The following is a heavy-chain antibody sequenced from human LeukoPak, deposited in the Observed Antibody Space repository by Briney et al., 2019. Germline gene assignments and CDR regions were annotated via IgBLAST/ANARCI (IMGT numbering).Heavy chain of an antibody. CDR1: GYTFTSYG. CDR3: ARVNDFWSGYYPDYYYGMDA. V-gene: IGHV1-18*01. CDR2: ISAYNGNT. J-gene: IGHJ6*02. Sequence: ASVKVSCKASGYTFTSYGISWVRQAPGQGLEWMGWISAYNGNTNYAQKLQGRVTMTTDTSTSTAYMELRSLRSDDTAVYYCARVNDFWSGYYPDYYYGMDAWGQGTTVTVSS. D-gene: IGHD3-3*01.